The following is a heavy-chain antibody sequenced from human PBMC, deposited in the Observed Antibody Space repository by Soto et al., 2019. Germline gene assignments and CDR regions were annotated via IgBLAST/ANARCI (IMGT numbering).Heavy chain of an antibody. CDR1: GFTFSSYA. Sequence: GGSLRLSCAASGFTFSSYAMSWVRQAPGRGLEWVSAISGSGGSTYYADSVKGRFTISRDNSKNTLYLQMNSLRAEDTAVYYCAKGQLWSKYYYYGMDVWGQGTTVTVSS. V-gene: IGHV3-23*01. CDR3: AKGQLWSKYYYYGMDV. D-gene: IGHD5-18*01. J-gene: IGHJ6*02. CDR2: ISGSGGST.